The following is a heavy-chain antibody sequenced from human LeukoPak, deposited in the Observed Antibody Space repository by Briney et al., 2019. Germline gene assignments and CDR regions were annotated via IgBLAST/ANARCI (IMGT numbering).Heavy chain of an antibody. D-gene: IGHD1-20*01. Sequence: SETLPLTCTVSGGSISSYYWSWIRQPPGKGLEWIGYIYYSRSTNYNPSLKSRVTISVDTSKNQFSLKLSSVTAADTAVYYCARGGLNWNDQVNFDYWGQGTLVTVSS. V-gene: IGHV4-59*01. J-gene: IGHJ4*02. CDR2: IYYSRST. CDR1: GGSISSYY. CDR3: ARGGLNWNDQVNFDY.